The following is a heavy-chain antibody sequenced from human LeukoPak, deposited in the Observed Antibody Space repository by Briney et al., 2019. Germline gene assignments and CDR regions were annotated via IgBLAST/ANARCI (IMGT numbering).Heavy chain of an antibody. CDR3: ARSWYNWNYVGAFDI. Sequence: GGSLRLSCAASGFTVSSNYMSWVRQAPGKGLEWVSVIYSGGSTYYADSVKGRFTISRDNSKNTLYLQMNSRRAEDTAVYYCARSWYNWNYVGAFDIWGQGTMVTVSS. CDR1: GFTVSSNY. J-gene: IGHJ3*02. CDR2: IYSGGST. V-gene: IGHV3-66*01. D-gene: IGHD1-7*01.